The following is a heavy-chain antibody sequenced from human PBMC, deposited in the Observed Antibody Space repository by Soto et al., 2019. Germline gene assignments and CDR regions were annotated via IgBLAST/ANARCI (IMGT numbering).Heavy chain of an antibody. V-gene: IGHV4-31*03. J-gene: IGHJ3*02. Sequence: QVQLQESGPGLVKPSQTLSLTCTVSGGSITSGRYYWNWIRQHPGKGLEWIGYISYSGSTDYNPSLKSRIIISVDTSKDQFSLRLSSVTAADTAVYYCAVAVEMATIGITDIFDIWGQGTVVSVSS. D-gene: IGHD5-12*01. CDR1: GGSITSGRYY. CDR3: AVAVEMATIGITDIFDI. CDR2: ISYSGST.